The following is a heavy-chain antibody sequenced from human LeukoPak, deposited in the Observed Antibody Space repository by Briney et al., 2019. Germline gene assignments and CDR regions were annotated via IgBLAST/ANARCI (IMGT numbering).Heavy chain of an antibody. V-gene: IGHV3-30*18. CDR2: ISYDGSNK. J-gene: IGHJ5*02. CDR3: AKDASPSRYSGYYQNWFDP. CDR1: GFTFSSYG. Sequence: GGSLRLSCAASGFTFSSYGMHWVRQAPGKGLEWVAVISYDGSNKYYADSVKGRFTISRDNSKNTLYLQMNSLRAEDTAVYYCAKDASPSRYSGYYQNWFDPWGQGTLVTVSS. D-gene: IGHD3-22*01.